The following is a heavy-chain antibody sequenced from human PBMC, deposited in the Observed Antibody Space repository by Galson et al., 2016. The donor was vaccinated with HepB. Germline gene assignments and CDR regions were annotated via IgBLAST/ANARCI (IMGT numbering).Heavy chain of an antibody. CDR1: GGSISSSNW. CDR2: MYQSGST. J-gene: IGHJ4*02. D-gene: IGHD3-3*01. V-gene: IGHV4-4*02. CDR3: VRSADFWRLGY. Sequence: SETLSLTCAVSGGSISSSNWWSWVRQPPGKGLEWIGEMYQSGSTDYNPSLQSRVTISVDKSKNQFSLKLTSVTAADTAVYYCVRSADFWRLGYRGQGTLVTVSS.